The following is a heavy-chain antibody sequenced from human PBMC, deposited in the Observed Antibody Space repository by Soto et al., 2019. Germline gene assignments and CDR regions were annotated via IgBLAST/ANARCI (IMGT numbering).Heavy chain of an antibody. V-gene: IGHV3-73*01. CDR1: GFTFSASA. J-gene: IGHJ6*02. D-gene: IGHD3-3*01. CDR2: ITDKGSNYAT. Sequence: GGSLRLSCAASGFTFSASAVHWVRQASGRGLEWIGRITDKGSNYATAYAASVKGRFTVSRDDSKNTAYLQMNSLKIEDTAIYYCHSDFWSGFSPDWGQGTTVTVSS. CDR3: HSDFWSGFSPD.